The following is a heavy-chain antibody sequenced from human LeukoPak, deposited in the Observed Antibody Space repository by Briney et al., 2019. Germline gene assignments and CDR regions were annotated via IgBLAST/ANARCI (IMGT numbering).Heavy chain of an antibody. CDR1: GFTFSSYG. V-gene: IGHV3-23*01. J-gene: IGHJ6*03. CDR2: ISAGGDSK. CDR3: AKPSSTSAHYYYYMDV. D-gene: IGHD2-2*01. Sequence: GGSLRLSCAASGFTFSSYGMSWVRQAPGKGLEWVSAISAGGDSKYYADSVKGRFTISGDNSKNTLYLQMNSLRAEDTAVYYCAKPSSTSAHYYYYMDVWGKGTTVTVSS.